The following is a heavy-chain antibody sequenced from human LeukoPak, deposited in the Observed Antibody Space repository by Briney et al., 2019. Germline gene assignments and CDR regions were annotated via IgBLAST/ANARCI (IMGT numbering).Heavy chain of an antibody. V-gene: IGHV4-34*01. CDR1: GGSFSGYY. Sequence: SETLSLTCAVYGGSFSGYYWSWIRQPPGKGLEWIGEINHSGSTNYNSSLKSRVAISVDTSKNQFSLKVTSVTAADTAVCYCATRPDIAATGPGWFDPWGQGTLVTVSS. J-gene: IGHJ5*02. D-gene: IGHD6-13*01. CDR3: ATRPDIAATGPGWFDP. CDR2: INHSGST.